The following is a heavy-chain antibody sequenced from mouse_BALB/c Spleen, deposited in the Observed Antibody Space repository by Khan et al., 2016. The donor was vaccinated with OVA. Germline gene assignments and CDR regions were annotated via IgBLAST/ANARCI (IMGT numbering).Heavy chain of an antibody. Sequence: EVELVESGGGLVQPGGSRKLSCAASGFTFSTYGMHWVRQAPEKGLEWVAYISGDSSTAYYADTVKGRFTISRDNPKNTLFLQMTSLMSEDTARYYCATSYFYGYYFAYWGPGTTLTVSS. D-gene: IGHD1-1*01. CDR2: ISGDSSTA. V-gene: IGHV5-17*02. CDR3: ATSYFYGYYFAY. CDR1: GFTFSTYG. J-gene: IGHJ2*01.